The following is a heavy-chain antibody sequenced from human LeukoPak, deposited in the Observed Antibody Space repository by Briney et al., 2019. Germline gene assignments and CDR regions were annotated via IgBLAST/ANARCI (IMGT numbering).Heavy chain of an antibody. J-gene: IGHJ4*02. CDR3: AKTNGYYSD. Sequence: GGSLRLSCAASGFTFSSYGMNWVRQAPGKGLEWVSGISGSGAPTYYAASLKGPFTISRDNSKNSLSLQVSSLRAEDTAVYYCAKTNGYYSDWGQGTLVTVSS. CDR1: GFTFSSYG. CDR2: ISGSGAPT. D-gene: IGHD3-22*01. V-gene: IGHV3-23*01.